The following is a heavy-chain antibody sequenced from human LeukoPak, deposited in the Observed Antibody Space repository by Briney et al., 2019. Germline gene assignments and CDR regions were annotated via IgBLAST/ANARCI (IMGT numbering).Heavy chain of an antibody. CDR3: ARVTYYYDSSGYLANFDY. Sequence: KPSGTLALTRPGSGGSIRSRRYYWGWIRQPPGKGLGWIGGIYYRGNTYYNPSLKSRVTISVDTSKNQFSLKLSSVTAADTAVYYCARVTYYYDSSGYLANFDYWGQGTLVTVSS. V-gene: IGHV4-39*01. CDR2: IYYRGNT. D-gene: IGHD3-22*01. J-gene: IGHJ4*02. CDR1: GGSIRSRRYY.